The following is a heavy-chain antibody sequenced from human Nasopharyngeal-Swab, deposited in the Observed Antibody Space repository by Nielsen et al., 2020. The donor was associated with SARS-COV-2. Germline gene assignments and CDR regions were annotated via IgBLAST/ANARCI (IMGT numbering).Heavy chain of an antibody. CDR3: ARRAARDGYNYEVDP. J-gene: IGHJ5*02. CDR1: GYSFVSHW. Sequence: GESLKISCMASGYSFVSHWIGWVRQKPGKGLEWMGMVYPGNSEVAYSPSFQGQVTISADKSMNTAYLQWRNLRASDTAMYFCARRAARDGYNYEVDPWGQGTLVTVSS. V-gene: IGHV5-51*01. CDR2: VYPGNSEV. D-gene: IGHD5-24*01.